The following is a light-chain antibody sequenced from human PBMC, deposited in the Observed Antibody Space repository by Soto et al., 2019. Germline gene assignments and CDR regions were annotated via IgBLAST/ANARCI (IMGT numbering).Light chain of an antibody. CDR1: QGISSY. CDR2: AAS. CDR3: QQYYSYPPT. J-gene: IGKJ1*01. Sequence: AIRMTQSPSSLSASTGDRVTITCRASQGISSYLAWYQQKPGKAPKLLIYAASILPSGVPSRFSGSGSGTDLTLTISCLQSEDFATYYCQQYYSYPPTFGQGTKVEIK. V-gene: IGKV1-8*01.